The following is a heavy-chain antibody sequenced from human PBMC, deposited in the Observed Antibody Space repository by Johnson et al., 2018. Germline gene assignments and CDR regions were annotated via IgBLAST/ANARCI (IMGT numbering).Heavy chain of an antibody. CDR1: GYTFTSYY. V-gene: IGHV1-46*01. Sequence: QVQLQESGAEVKKPGASVKVSCKASGYTFTSYYMHWVRQAPGQGLEWMGIINPSGGSTSNAQTFQGRVTMTRDTSTSTVYMELSSLRSEDTAVYYCARGYSYGYYSYYYMDVWGKGTTVTVSS. CDR2: INPSGGST. CDR3: ARGYSYGYYSYYYMDV. D-gene: IGHD5-18*01. J-gene: IGHJ6*03.